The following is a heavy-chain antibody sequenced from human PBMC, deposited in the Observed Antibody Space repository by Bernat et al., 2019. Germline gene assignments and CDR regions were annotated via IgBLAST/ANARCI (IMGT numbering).Heavy chain of an antibody. CDR1: GGSFSGYY. V-gene: IGHV4-34*01. D-gene: IGHD6-6*01. CDR3: ARGVDPCGSSSLAIWHFDV. Sequence: QVQLQQWGAGLLKPSETLSLTCAVYGGSFSGYYWSWIRQPPGKGLEWIGEINHSGSTNYNPSLKSRVTISVDTSKNQFCLKLSSVTAADTAVYYCARGVDPCGSSSLAIWHFDVWGRRTLDTVSS. CDR2: INHSGST. J-gene: IGHJ2*01.